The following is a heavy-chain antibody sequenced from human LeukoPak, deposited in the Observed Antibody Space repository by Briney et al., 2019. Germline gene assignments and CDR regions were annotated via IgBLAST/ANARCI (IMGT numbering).Heavy chain of an antibody. V-gene: IGHV4-59*01. CDR1: GGSISSSY. J-gene: IGHJ6*03. D-gene: IGHD6-6*01. CDR2: VYYSGNT. CDR3: ARSIAAPGPYMDV. Sequence: SETLSLTCTVSGGSISSSYWSWIRQPPGKGLEWIAYVYYSGNTNSNPSLRSRVAVSVDTSKNQFSLNLSSVTAADTAVYYCARSIAAPGPYMDVWGKGTTVTVSS.